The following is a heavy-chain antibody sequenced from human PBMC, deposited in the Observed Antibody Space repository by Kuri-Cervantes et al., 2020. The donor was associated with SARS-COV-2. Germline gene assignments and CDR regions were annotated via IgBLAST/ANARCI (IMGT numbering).Heavy chain of an antibody. CDR1: GFTFSSYS. CDR3: ARGGAHDAFDI. CDR2: ISSSSSYI. V-gene: IGHV3-21*01. J-gene: IGHJ3*02. Sequence: GESLKISCAASGFTFSSYSMNWVRQAPGKGLEWVSSISSSSSYIYYADSVKGRFTISRDNAKNSLYLQMNSLRAEDTAVYYCARGGAHDAFDIWGQGTMVTDSS. D-gene: IGHD3-10*01.